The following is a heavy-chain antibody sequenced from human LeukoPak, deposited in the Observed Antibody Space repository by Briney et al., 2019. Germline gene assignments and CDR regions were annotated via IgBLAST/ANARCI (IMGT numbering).Heavy chain of an antibody. V-gene: IGHV3-49*04. CDR1: GFSFSSYS. D-gene: IGHD3-10*01. Sequence: GGSLRLSCAASGFSFSSYSIHWVRQAPGKGLEWVGFIRSKAYGGTTEYAASVKGRFTISRDDSKSIAYLQMNSLKTEDTAVYYCASLTRRGQITMVDYWGQGTLVTVSS. CDR2: IRSKAYGGTT. J-gene: IGHJ4*02. CDR3: ASLTRRGQITMVDY.